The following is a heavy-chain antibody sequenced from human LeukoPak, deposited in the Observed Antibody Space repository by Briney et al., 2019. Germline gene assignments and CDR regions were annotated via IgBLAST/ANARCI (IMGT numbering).Heavy chain of an antibody. V-gene: IGHV4-59*11. Sequence: SETLSLTCTVSGGSISSHYWSWIRQPPGKGPEWIGYIYYSGSTNYNPSLKSRVTISVDTSKNQFSLKLSSVTAADTAVYYCGRGLAAAGNFAFDIWGQGTMVTVSS. CDR2: IYYSGST. J-gene: IGHJ3*02. CDR3: GRGLAAAGNFAFDI. D-gene: IGHD6-13*01. CDR1: GGSISSHY.